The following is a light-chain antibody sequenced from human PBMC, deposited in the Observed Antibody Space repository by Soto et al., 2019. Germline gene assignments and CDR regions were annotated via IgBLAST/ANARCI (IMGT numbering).Light chain of an antibody. CDR1: QGVSSN. CDR2: GAS. V-gene: IGKV3-15*01. J-gene: IGKJ1*01. CDR3: QQYNNWPPWT. Sequence: EIFLTQSPDTLSVSPGERATLSCRASQGVSSNLAWYQQKPGQAPRLLIYGASTRATGIPARFSGSGSGTEFTLTISSLQSEDFAVYYCQQYNNWPPWTFGQGTKVDIK.